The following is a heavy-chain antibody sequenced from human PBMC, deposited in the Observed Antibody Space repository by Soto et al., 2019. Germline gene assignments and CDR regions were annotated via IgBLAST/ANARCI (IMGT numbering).Heavy chain of an antibody. CDR2: INHSGNN. J-gene: IGHJ3*02. D-gene: IGHD3-9*01. CDR3: ARGGSNDWQVAFDI. CDR1: GGSFSTYY. Sequence: SETLSLTCGVSGGSFSTYYYNWSRQAPGKGLEWIGEINHSGNNNYSPSLKSRVTMSLDTSKNQFSLKLTSVTAADTAVYYCARGGSNDWQVAFDIWGQGTMVTVSS. V-gene: IGHV4-34*01.